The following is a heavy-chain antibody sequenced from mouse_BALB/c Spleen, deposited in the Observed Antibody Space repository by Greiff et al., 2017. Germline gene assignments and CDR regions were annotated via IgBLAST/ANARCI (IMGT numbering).Heavy chain of an antibody. Sequence: LQQPGSELVRPGASVKLSCTASGYTFTSYCMHWVKQRPGQGLEWIGNIYPGSGSTNYDEKFKSKATLTVDTSSSTAYMQLSSLTSEDSAVYYCTPDITTRGYFDDWGQGTTLTVSS. CDR3: TPDITTRGYFDD. J-gene: IGHJ2*01. CDR2: IYPGSGST. V-gene: IGHV1S22*01. D-gene: IGHD2-4*01. CDR1: GYTFTSYC.